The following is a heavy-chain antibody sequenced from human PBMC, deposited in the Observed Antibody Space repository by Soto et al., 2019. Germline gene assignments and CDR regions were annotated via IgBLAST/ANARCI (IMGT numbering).Heavy chain of an antibody. CDR3: ARHFMSTVTEYYFDF. CDR1: GAPLSTTRNH. CDR2: VYYNGDT. V-gene: IGHV4-39*01. J-gene: IGHJ4*02. D-gene: IGHD2-21*02. Sequence: SETLSLTCAVSGAPLSTTRNHWGWIRQPPGKGLEWLGSVYYNGDTFQDPSLRSRVTVSVDTSKNQFSLKLTSVTAADTAVYYCARHFMSTVTEYYFDFWGQGALVTVSS.